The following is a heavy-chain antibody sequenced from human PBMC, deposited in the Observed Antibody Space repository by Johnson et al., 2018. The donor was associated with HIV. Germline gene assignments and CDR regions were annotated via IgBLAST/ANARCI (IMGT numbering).Heavy chain of an antibody. CDR3: ARVSDFGVVIIDPFDI. CDR1: GFTVSSNY. J-gene: IGHJ3*02. D-gene: IGHD3-3*01. CDR2: IYSAGST. Sequence: VQLVESGGGVVQPGGSLRLACAVSGFTVSSNYMSWVRQAPGKGLEWVSVIYSAGSTNYADSVKGRFTISRDNSKTTVFLQMNSLRVEDTAVHYCARVSDFGVVIIDPFDIWGQGTMVTVSS. V-gene: IGHV3-66*01.